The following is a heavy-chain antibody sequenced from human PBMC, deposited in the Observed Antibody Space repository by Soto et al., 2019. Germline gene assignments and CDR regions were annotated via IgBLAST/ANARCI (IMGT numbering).Heavy chain of an antibody. CDR1: GCTFSSYS. CDR2: ISSHSTYK. V-gene: IGHV3-21*01. J-gene: IGHJ4*01. CDR3: VRAHPTDISGYFFDY. Sequence: PGGCLRLSCEASGCTFSSYSMYWIRQAPGKGLEWVASISSHSTYKSYADSLKGRFTISRDNAKNSLFLQMDSLRAEDTAVYYCVRAHPTDISGYFFDYWVQGSQVTVSS. D-gene: IGHD3-22*01.